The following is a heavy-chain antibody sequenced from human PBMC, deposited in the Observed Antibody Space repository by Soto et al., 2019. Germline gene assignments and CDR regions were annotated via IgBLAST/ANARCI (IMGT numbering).Heavy chain of an antibody. CDR3: ARGPFGGSSYYYYCMDV. Sequence: SQTLSLPCAISGDSVSNNSAAWNWLRQSPSGGLEWLGRTYYKSKRYNDYAVSVKRRITIKPDTSKNQFTLQLNSVTPEDTAVYYCARGPFGGSSYYYYCMDVWGKGTTVTVSS. CDR1: GDSVSNNSAA. J-gene: IGHJ6*04. D-gene: IGHD2-15*01. CDR2: TYYKSKRYN. V-gene: IGHV6-1*01.